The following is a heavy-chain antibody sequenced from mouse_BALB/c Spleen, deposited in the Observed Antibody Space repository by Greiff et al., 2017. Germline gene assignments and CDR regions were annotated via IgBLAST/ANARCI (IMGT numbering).Heavy chain of an antibody. Sequence: VKLVESGPGLVQPSQSLSITCTVSGFSLTSYGVHWVRQSPGKGLEWLGVIWSGGSTDYNAAFISRLSISKDNSKSQVFFKMNSLQANDTAIYDCARKGGWDVYAMDYWGQGTSVTVSS. CDR2: IWSGGST. V-gene: IGHV2-2*02. CDR1: GFSLTSYG. D-gene: IGHD4-1*01. J-gene: IGHJ4*01. CDR3: ARKGGWDVYAMDY.